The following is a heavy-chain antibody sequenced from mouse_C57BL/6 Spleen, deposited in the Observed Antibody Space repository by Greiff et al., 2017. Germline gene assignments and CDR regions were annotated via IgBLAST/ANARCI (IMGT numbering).Heavy chain of an antibody. J-gene: IGHJ4*01. CDR3: TRLCYGFAMDY. CDR1: GYAFSGSW. V-gene: IGHV1-82*01. CDR2: IYPGGGGT. D-gene: IGHD1-1*01. Sequence: QVQLQQSGPELVKPGASVKISCKASGYAFSGSWIHWVKQRPGQGLEWIGRIYPGGGGTNYNGKFKGKATLTADKSSSTAYMQLSSLSSDDSVVFCCTRLCYGFAMDYWGQGTSVTVSS.